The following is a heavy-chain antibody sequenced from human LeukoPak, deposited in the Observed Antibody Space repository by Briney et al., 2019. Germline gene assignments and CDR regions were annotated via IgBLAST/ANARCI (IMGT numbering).Heavy chain of an antibody. CDR2: SSGASSRI. CDR3: ARGYSSGCHFDR. D-gene: IGHD6-19*01. Sequence: PGRSLRLSCAASGFTFSSCEMNWVCQAPGKGLERVSYSSGASSRIYYADSVKGRFTISRDNAKNSLYLQMNSLRGEDTAVYYCARGYSSGCHFDRWGQGTLVTVSS. J-gene: IGHJ4*02. V-gene: IGHV3-48*03. CDR1: GFTFSSCE.